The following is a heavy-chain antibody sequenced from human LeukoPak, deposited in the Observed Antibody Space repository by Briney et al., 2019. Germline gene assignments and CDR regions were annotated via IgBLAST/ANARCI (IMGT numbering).Heavy chain of an antibody. CDR2: IYYSGST. Sequence: SETLSLTCTVSGGSISSYYWSWIRQPPGKGLEWIGYIYYSGSTNYNPSLKSRVTISVDTSKNQFSLKLSSVTAADTAVYYCARQGYSNYVYYYYYMDVWGKGTTVTVSS. J-gene: IGHJ6*03. CDR1: GGSISSYY. V-gene: IGHV4-59*01. CDR3: ARQGYSNYVYYYYYMDV. D-gene: IGHD4-11*01.